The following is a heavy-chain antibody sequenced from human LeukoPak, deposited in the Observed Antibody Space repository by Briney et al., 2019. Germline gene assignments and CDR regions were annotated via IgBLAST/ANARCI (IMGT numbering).Heavy chain of an antibody. V-gene: IGHV3-30-3*01. J-gene: IGHJ4*02. D-gene: IGHD3-22*01. Sequence: GGSLRLSCGASGFTSSSYAMHWVRQAPGKGLEWVAVISYDGSNKYYADSVKGRFTISRDNSKNTLYLQMNSLRAEDTAVYYCARDYYDSSGYYDYWGQGTLVTVSS. CDR2: ISYDGSNK. CDR3: ARDYYDSSGYYDY. CDR1: GFTSSSYA.